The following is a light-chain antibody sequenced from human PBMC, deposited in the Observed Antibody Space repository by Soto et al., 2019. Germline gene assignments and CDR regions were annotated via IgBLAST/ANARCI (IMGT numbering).Light chain of an antibody. CDR2: GAS. Sequence: DIVLTHSPSTMSLSPGERATLSWRASQSVSNNYLAWYQQKPGQAPRLLMYGASTRATGIPARFSGSGSGTEFTLTISSLQSEDFAVYYCQQYNNWPPYTFGQGTRLEIK. J-gene: IGKJ5*01. V-gene: IGKV3-15*01. CDR1: QSVSNN. CDR3: QQYNNWPPYT.